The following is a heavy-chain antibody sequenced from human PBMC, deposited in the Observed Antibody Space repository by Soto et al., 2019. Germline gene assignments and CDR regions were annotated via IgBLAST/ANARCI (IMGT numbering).Heavy chain of an antibody. CDR2: INHSGST. CDR1: GGSFSGYY. V-gene: IGHV4-34*01. J-gene: IGHJ6*02. Sequence: PSETLSLTCAVYGGSFSGYYWSWTRQPPGKGLEWIGEINHSGSTNYNPSLKSRVTISVDTSKNQFSLKLSSVTAADTAVYYCAMCKIVVVPAAINTQGGYYYYYYGMDVWGQGTTVTVSS. CDR3: AMCKIVVVPAAINTQGGYYYYYYGMDV. D-gene: IGHD2-2*01.